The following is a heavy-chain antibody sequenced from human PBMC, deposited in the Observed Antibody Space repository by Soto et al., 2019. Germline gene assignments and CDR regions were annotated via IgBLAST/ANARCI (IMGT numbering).Heavy chain of an antibody. Sequence: EVQLLESGGGLVQPGGSLRLSCAASGFTFSSYPMSWVRQAPGKGLEWVSAISGSGGSTYYADSVKGRFTISRDNSKNTLYLQMNSLRAEDTAVYYCGKDPVDTAMGFDYWGQGALVTVSS. J-gene: IGHJ4*02. CDR3: GKDPVDTAMGFDY. V-gene: IGHV3-23*01. CDR2: ISGSGGST. D-gene: IGHD5-18*01. CDR1: GFTFSSYP.